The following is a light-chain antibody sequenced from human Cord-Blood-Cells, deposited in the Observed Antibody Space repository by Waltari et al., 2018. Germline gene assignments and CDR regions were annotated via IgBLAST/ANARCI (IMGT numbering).Light chain of an antibody. J-gene: IGLJ3*02. V-gene: IGLV3-25*03. CDR1: AFTKQY. CDR3: QSADSSGTYWV. Sequence: SYELTQPPSVSVSPGRTARITCSGDAFTKQYAYWYQQKPGQAPVLVIYKDSERPSGIPERFSGSSSGTTVTLTISGVQAEDEADYYCQSADSSGTYWVFGGGTKLTVL. CDR2: KDS.